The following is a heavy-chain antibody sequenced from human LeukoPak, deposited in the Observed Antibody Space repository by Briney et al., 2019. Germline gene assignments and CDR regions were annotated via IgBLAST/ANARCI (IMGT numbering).Heavy chain of an antibody. CDR3: ARVQGFGELLGAFDI. CDR1: GFTFSSYA. D-gene: IGHD3-10*01. CDR2: ISYDGSNK. Sequence: GGSLRLSCAASGFTFSSYAMHWVRQAPGKGLEWVAVISYDGSNKYYADSVKGRFTISRDNSKNTLYLQMNSLRAEDTAVYYCARVQGFGELLGAFDIWGQGTMVTVSS. V-gene: IGHV3-30-3*01. J-gene: IGHJ3*02.